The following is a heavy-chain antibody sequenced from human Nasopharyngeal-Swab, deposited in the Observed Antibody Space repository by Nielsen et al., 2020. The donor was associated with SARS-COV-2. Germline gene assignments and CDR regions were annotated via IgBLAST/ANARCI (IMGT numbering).Heavy chain of an antibody. D-gene: IGHD1-26*01. J-gene: IGHJ4*02. Sequence: GGSLRLSCAASGFTFSSYGMHWVRQAPGKGLEWVAVISYDGSNKYYADSVKGRFTISRDNSKNTLYLQMNSLRAEDTAVYYCARKRPGVGAGSYYFDYWGQGTLVTVSS. CDR1: GFTFSSYG. CDR2: ISYDGSNK. CDR3: ARKRPGVGAGSYYFDY. V-gene: IGHV3-30*03.